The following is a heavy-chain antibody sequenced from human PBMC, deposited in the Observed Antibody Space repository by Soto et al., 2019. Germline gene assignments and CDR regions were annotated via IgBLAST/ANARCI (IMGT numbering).Heavy chain of an antibody. J-gene: IGHJ4*02. D-gene: IGHD3-22*01. V-gene: IGHV1-8*01. Sequence: QVQLVQSGAEVKKPGASVKVSCKASGYTFTSYDINWVRQATGQGLEWMGWMNPNSGNTGYAQKFQGRVTMTRNTSISTAYMELSSLRSEDTALYYFARGPSRRRYGGYSPYFDYWGQGTLVTVSS. CDR3: ARGPSRRRYGGYSPYFDY. CDR1: GYTFTSYD. CDR2: MNPNSGNT.